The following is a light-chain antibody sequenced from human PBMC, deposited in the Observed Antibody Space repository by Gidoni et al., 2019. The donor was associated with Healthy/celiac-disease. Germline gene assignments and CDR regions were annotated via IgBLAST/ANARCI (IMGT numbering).Light chain of an antibody. CDR2: LGS. J-gene: IGKJ3*01. Sequence: DIVMTQSPLSLPVTPGEPASISCRSNQSLLHSNGYNYLDWYLQKPGQAPQLLIYLGSNRASGVPDRFSGSGSGTDFTLKISRVEAEDVGFYYCMQALQTPFTFGPGTKVDIK. V-gene: IGKV2-28*01. CDR3: MQALQTPFT. CDR1: QSLLHSNGYNY.